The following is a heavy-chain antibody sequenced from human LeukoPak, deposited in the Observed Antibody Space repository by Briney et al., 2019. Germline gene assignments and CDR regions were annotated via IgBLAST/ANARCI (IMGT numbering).Heavy chain of an antibody. D-gene: IGHD4-17*01. Sequence: GGSLRLSCAATGFTFSSYWMSWVRQAPGKGLEWVADTKEDGSKKYYVDSVKGRFTISRDNAKNSLYLQMNSLRAEDTAVYYCARRGYGDYVNWFDPWGQGTPVTVSS. CDR3: ARRGYGDYVNWFDP. J-gene: IGHJ5*02. CDR2: TKEDGSKK. V-gene: IGHV3-7*01. CDR1: GFTFSSYW.